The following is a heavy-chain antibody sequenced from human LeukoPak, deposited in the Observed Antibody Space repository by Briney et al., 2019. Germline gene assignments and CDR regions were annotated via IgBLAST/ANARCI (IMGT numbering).Heavy chain of an antibody. D-gene: IGHD3-10*01. CDR2: MNPNNGNT. CDR3: VRDGEGVAISVNYWFDP. CDR1: GYAFTNYD. V-gene: IGHV1-8*01. J-gene: IGHJ5*02. Sequence: ASVKVSCKASGYAFTNYDINWVRQAAGQGLEWMGWMNPNNGNTGYAQKFQGRVTMTRDTTISTAYMELRSLRSEDTAVYYCVRDGEGVAISVNYWFDPWGQGTLVTVSS.